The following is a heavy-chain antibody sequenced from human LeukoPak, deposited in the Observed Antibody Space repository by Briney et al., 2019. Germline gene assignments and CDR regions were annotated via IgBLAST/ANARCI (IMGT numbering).Heavy chain of an antibody. J-gene: IGHJ4*02. Sequence: GGSLRLSCAASGFTFSSYSMNWVRQAPGKGLEWVSAISGSGGSTYYADSVKGRFTISRDNSKNTLYLQMNSLRAEDTAVYYCAKAREYYYDSSGYFDYWGQGTLVTVSS. D-gene: IGHD3-22*01. CDR1: GFTFSSYS. V-gene: IGHV3-23*01. CDR2: ISGSGGST. CDR3: AKAREYYYDSSGYFDY.